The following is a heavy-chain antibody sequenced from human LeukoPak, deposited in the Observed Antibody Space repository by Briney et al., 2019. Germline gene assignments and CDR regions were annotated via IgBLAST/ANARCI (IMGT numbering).Heavy chain of an antibody. CDR3: ARVRSSSWYGTILDNWFDP. V-gene: IGHV4-61*02. CDR2: IYTSGST. CDR1: GGSISSGSYY. D-gene: IGHD6-13*01. Sequence: SETLSLTCTVSGGSISSGSYYWSWIRQPAGKGLEWIGRIYTSGSTNYNPSLKSRVTISVYTSKNQFSLKLSSVTAADTAVYYCARVRSSSWYGTILDNWFDPWGQGTPVTVSS. J-gene: IGHJ5*02.